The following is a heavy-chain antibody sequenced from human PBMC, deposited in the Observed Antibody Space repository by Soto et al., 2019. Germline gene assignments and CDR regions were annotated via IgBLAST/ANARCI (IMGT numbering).Heavy chain of an antibody. J-gene: IGHJ6*01. CDR2: IYPGDSDT. Sequence: PGESLKISCKGSGYSFTTYWIGWVRQMPGKGLEWMGIIYPGDSDTRYSPSFEGQVTISADKSISTAYLQWSSLKASDTAMSYCARHQGIPAAAEYCYGMDGWGRVTTVTVSS. D-gene: IGHD6-25*01. CDR3: ARHQGIPAAAEYCYGMDG. CDR1: GYSFTTYW. V-gene: IGHV5-51*01.